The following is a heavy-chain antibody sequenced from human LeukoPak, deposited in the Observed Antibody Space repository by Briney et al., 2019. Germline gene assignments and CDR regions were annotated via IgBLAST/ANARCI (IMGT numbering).Heavy chain of an antibody. V-gene: IGHV4-4*07. CDR3: ARAPSDYCSSTSCYTRQYYFDY. CDR1: GGSISSYY. J-gene: IGHJ4*02. CDR2: IYTSGST. Sequence: SETLSLTCTVSGGSISSYYWSWIRQPAGKGLEWIGRIYTSGSTNYNPSLKSRVTMSVDTSKNQFSLKLSSVTAADTAVYYCARAPSDYCSSTSCYTRQYYFDYWGQGTLVTVSS. D-gene: IGHD2-2*02.